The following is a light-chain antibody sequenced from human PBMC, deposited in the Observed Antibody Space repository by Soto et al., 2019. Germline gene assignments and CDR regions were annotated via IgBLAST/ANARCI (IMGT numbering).Light chain of an antibody. CDR2: NTN. CDR3: VLYMGSGISV. V-gene: IGLV8-61*01. CDR1: SGSVSTTYF. Sequence: QTVVTQEPSFSVSPGGTVTLTCGLSSGSVSTTYFPSWYQQTPCQAPRTLIYNTNTRSSGVPDRFSGFILGNKAALTITGAQADDESDYYCVLYMGSGISVFGGGTKLTVL. J-gene: IGLJ2*01.